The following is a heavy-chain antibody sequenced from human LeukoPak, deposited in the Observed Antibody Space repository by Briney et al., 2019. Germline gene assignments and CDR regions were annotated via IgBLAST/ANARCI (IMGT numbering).Heavy chain of an antibody. CDR2: INSGDSDT. V-gene: IGHV5-51*01. D-gene: IGHD3-22*01. J-gene: IGHJ4*02. CDR1: GYSFTNYW. CDR3: ARTYYYDSSGYYYFDY. Sequence: GESLKISCKGSGYSFTNYWIGWVRQMPGKGLEWMGIINSGDSDTTYSPSFQGQVTISADRSISTAYLQWSSLKASDTAMYYCARTYYYDSSGYYYFDYWGQGTLVTVSS.